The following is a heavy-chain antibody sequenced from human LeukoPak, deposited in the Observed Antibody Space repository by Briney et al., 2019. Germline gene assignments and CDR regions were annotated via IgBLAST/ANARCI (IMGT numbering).Heavy chain of an antibody. CDR1: GITLSNYG. CDR3: AKRGVVIRVILVGFHQEAYYFDS. CDR2: ISDSGGST. Sequence: PGGSLRLSCAVSGITLSNYGMTWVRQAPGKGLEWVAGISDSGGSTNYADSVKGRFTISRDNAKNTLYLQMNSLRAEDTAVYFCAKRGVVIRVILVGFHQEAYYFDSWGQGVLVTVSS. J-gene: IGHJ4*02. V-gene: IGHV3-23*01. D-gene: IGHD3-22*01.